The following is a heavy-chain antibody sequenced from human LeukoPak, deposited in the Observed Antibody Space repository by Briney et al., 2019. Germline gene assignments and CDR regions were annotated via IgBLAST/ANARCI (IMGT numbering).Heavy chain of an antibody. J-gene: IGHJ4*02. Sequence: GASVKVSCKASGGTFSSYAISWVRQAPGQGLEWMGGIIPIFGTANYAQKFQGRVTITADESTSTAYMELSSLRSEDTAVYYCARDRGSSGYYYSPFDYWGQGTLVTVYS. CDR1: GGTFSSYA. D-gene: IGHD3-22*01. CDR2: IIPIFGTA. CDR3: ARDRGSSGYYYSPFDY. V-gene: IGHV1-69*13.